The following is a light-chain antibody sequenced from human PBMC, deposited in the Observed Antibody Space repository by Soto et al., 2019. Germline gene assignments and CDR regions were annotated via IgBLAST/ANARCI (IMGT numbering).Light chain of an antibody. J-gene: IGLJ3*02. V-gene: IGLV1-40*01. CDR1: SSNIGAGYH. CDR3: QSYDSSLSGSV. CDR2: GNN. Sequence: QSVLTQPPSVSGAPGQRVTISCTGSSSNIGAGYHVHWYQQLPGTAPKLLSYGNNNRPSGVPDRFSGAKSGTSASLAITGLQAEDEADYYCQSYDSSLSGSVFGGGTKRTVL.